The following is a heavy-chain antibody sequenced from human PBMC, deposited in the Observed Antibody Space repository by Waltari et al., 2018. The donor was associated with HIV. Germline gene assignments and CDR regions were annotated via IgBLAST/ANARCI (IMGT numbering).Heavy chain of an antibody. CDR3: ASVGCSSASCYNGWFDP. CDR1: GYTFTSYG. Sequence: QVQLVQSGAEVKKPGASVKVSCKASGYTFTSYGISWVRQAPGQGLEWMGVVSAYNDITNYASKLQGRVTMTTDTTTSTAYMERRGRRSDDTSVYYCASVGCSSASCYNGWFDPWGQGTLVTVSS. J-gene: IGHJ5*02. V-gene: IGHV1-18*01. D-gene: IGHD2-2*02. CDR2: VSAYNDIT.